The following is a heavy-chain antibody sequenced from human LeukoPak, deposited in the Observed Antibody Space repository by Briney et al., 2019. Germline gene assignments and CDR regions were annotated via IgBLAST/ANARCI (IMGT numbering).Heavy chain of an antibody. Sequence: GGSLRLSCAASGFTFGSYSMNWVRQAPGKGLEWVSSISSSSSYIYYADSVKGRFTISRDNAKNSLYLQMNSLRAEDTAVYYCARDHRQYSSGWYSGFFDYWGQGTLVTVSS. CDR3: ARDHRQYSSGWYSGFFDY. J-gene: IGHJ4*02. V-gene: IGHV3-21*01. CDR1: GFTFGSYS. CDR2: ISSSSSYI. D-gene: IGHD6-19*01.